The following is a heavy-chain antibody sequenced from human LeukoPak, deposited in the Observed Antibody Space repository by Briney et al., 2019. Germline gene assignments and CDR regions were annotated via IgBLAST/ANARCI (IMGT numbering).Heavy chain of an antibody. D-gene: IGHD3-22*01. CDR1: GGSISSGGYY. Sequence: SETLSLTCTVSGGSISSGGYYWSWIRQPPGKGLEWNGEINHSGSTNYNPSLKSRVTISVDTSKNQFSLKLSSVTAADTAVYYCARGLRADYWGQGTLVTVSS. CDR2: INHSGST. J-gene: IGHJ4*02. V-gene: IGHV4-39*07. CDR3: ARGLRADY.